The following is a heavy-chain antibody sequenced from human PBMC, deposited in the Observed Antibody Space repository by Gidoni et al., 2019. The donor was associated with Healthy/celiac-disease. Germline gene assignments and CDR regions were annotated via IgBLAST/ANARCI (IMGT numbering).Heavy chain of an antibody. CDR3: AKDSEGSGWCHFDY. V-gene: IGHV3-9*01. J-gene: IGHJ4*02. D-gene: IGHD6-19*01. Sequence: LKGRFTISRDNAKNSLYLQMSSLRAEDTALYYCAKDSEGSGWCHFDYWGQGTLVTVSS.